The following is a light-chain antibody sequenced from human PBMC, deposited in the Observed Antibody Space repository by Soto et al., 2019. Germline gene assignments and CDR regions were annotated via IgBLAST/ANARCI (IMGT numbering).Light chain of an antibody. CDR2: GSS. V-gene: IGKV3-20*01. J-gene: IGKJ2*01. CDR3: QHFGRSLYT. Sequence: EIVLTQSPGTVSLSPGERATLSCRARQSVDSIYLGWSQQKPGQAPRLLIFGSSTRATGIPDRFSGSGSGTDFTLTISRLEPEDFAVYYCQHFGRSLYTFGQGTKLEIK. CDR1: QSVDSIY.